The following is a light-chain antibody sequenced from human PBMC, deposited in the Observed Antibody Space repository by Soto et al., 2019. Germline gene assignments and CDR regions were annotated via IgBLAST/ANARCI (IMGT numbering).Light chain of an antibody. CDR2: GAS. Sequence: EILLTQSPATLSLSLGERATLTCRASQSVGRYLAWYQQKRGKAPRLLMYGASSRASGVPDRFSGTGSGTDFTLTISRLQPEDFAVYYCQQRSDWPQTFGQGTKVDIK. V-gene: IGKV3-11*01. CDR3: QQRSDWPQT. J-gene: IGKJ1*01. CDR1: QSVGRY.